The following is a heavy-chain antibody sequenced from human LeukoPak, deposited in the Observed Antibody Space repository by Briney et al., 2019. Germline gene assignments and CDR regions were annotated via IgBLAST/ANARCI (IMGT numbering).Heavy chain of an antibody. V-gene: IGHV3-30*03. CDR3: ARPHSGSSPYWYFDL. CDR2: IPYDGSNK. CDR1: GFTFSSYG. Sequence: GGSLRLSCAASGFTFSSYGMHWVRQAPGKGLEWVAVIPYDGSNKYYADSVKGRFTISRDNSKNTLYLQMNSLRAEDTAVYYCARPHSGSSPYWYFDLWGRGTLVTVSS. J-gene: IGHJ2*01. D-gene: IGHD3-10*01.